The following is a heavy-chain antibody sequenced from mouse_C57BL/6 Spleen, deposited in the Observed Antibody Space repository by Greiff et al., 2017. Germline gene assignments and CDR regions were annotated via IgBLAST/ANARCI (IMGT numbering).Heavy chain of an antibody. CDR2: IYPGSGST. CDR1: GYTFTSYW. J-gene: IGHJ1*03. D-gene: IGHD3-2*02. V-gene: IGHV1-55*01. Sequence: QVQLQQPGAELVKPGASVKMSCKASGYTFTSYWITWVKQRPGQGLEWIGDIYPGSGSTNYNEKFKSKATLTVDTSSSTAYMQLSSLTSEDSAVYYWARSGGNYGYFDVWGTGTTVTVSS. CDR3: ARSGGNYGYFDV.